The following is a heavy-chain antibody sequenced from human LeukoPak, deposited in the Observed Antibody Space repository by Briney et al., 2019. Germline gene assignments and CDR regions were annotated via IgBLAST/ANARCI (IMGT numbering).Heavy chain of an antibody. D-gene: IGHD6-6*01. CDR1: GYTFTSYY. J-gene: IGHJ4*02. Sequence: ASVKLSCKASGYTFTSYYMHWVRQAPGQGLEWMGIINPSGGSTSYAQKFQGRVTMTRDTSTSTVYMELSSLRSEDAAVYYCARSIAARTPPDDWGERTLVTVSS. CDR3: ARSIAARTPPDD. CDR2: INPSGGST. V-gene: IGHV1-46*03.